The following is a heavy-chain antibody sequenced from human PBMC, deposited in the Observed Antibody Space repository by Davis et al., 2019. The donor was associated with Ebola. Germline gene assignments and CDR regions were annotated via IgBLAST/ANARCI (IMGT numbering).Heavy chain of an antibody. V-gene: IGHV4-61*09. CDR3: ARDRHDSGAFGF. CDR1: GASISSGFFS. Sequence: SETLSLTCNVSGASISSGFFSWTWVRQPAGKGLEWIGHIYTSGSTKYNPSVESRVTISLDTSKNQFSLRLNSMTAADTAIYFCARDRHDSGAFGFWGQGTLVTVSS. CDR2: IYTSGST. J-gene: IGHJ4*02. D-gene: IGHD3-22*01.